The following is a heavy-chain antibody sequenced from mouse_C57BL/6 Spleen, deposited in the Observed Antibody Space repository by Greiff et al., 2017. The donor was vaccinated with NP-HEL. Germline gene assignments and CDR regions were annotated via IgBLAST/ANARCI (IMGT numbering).Heavy chain of an antibody. CDR2: IYLGNGYT. Sequence: EVQLQQPGAELVRPGSSVKMSCKTSGYTFTSYGITWVKQRPGQGLDWIGYIYLGNGYTEYNEKFKGKATLTLDTSSSTAYMQLSSLTSEDSAVYYCARRGDYDEAADDWGKGTTLTVSS. CDR3: ARRGDYDEAADD. V-gene: IGHV1-58*01. J-gene: IGHJ2*01. CDR1: GYTFTSYG. D-gene: IGHD2-4*01.